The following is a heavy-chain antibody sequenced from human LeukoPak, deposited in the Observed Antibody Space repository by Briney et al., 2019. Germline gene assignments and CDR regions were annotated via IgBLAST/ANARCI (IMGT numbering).Heavy chain of an antibody. CDR2: ISAYYGNT. V-gene: IGHV1-18*01. D-gene: IGHD2-15*01. J-gene: IGHJ3*02. Sequence: ASVKVSCKASGYTFTSYGISWVRQAPGQGLEWMGWISAYYGNTNYAQKLQGRVTMTRDTSTSTVYMELSSLRSEDTAVYYCARASEVVGSSERSAFDIWGQGTMVTVSS. CDR3: ARASEVVGSSERSAFDI. CDR1: GYTFTSYG.